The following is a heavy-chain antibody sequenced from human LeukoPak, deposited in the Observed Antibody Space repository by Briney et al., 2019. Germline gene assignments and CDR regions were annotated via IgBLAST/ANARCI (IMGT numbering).Heavy chain of an antibody. V-gene: IGHV4-34*01. CDR1: GGSFSGYY. CDR3: ARRHIVVVVAATPYGMDV. CDR2: INHSGST. Sequence: SETLSLTCAVYGGSFSGYYWSWIRQPPGKGLEWIGEINHSGSTKYNPSLKSRVTISVDTSKNRFSLKLSSVTAADTAVYYCARRHIVVVVAATPYGMDVWGQGTTVTVSS. J-gene: IGHJ6*02. D-gene: IGHD2-15*01.